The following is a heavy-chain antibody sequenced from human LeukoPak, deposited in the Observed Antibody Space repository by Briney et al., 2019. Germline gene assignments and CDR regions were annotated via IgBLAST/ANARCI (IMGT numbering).Heavy chain of an antibody. V-gene: IGHV4-39*01. CDR3: ARHRAIFGVVIHYPSDAFDI. CDR2: IYYSGST. D-gene: IGHD3-3*01. CDR1: GGSISSSSYY. Sequence: PSETLSLTXTVSGGSISSSSYYWGWIRQPPGKGLEWIGSIYYSGSTYYNPSLKSRVTISVDTSKNQFSLKLSSVTAADTAVYYCARHRAIFGVVIHYPSDAFDIWGQGTMVTVSS. J-gene: IGHJ3*02.